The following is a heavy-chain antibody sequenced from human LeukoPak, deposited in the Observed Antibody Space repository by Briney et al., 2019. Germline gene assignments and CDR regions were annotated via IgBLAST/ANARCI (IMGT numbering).Heavy chain of an antibody. V-gene: IGHV1-18*01. J-gene: IGHJ4*02. CDR1: GYTFTSYG. D-gene: IGHD6-13*01. Sequence: GASVKVSCKASGYTFTSYGISWVRQAPGQGLEWMGWISAYNGNTNYAQKLQGRVTMTTDTSTSTAYMELRSLRSDDTAVYYCARVGSDSSSWWSFRSTLYYFDYWGQGTLVTVSS. CDR2: ISAYNGNT. CDR3: ARVGSDSSSWWSFRSTLYYFDY.